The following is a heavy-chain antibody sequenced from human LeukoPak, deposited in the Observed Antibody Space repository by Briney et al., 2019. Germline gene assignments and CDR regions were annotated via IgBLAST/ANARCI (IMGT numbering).Heavy chain of an antibody. CDR1: GGSFSGYY. CDR2: INHSGST. V-gene: IGHV4-34*01. D-gene: IGHD1-26*01. CDR3: ARGRIVARGGSVMDV. Sequence: SETLSLTCAVYGGSFSGYYWSWIRQPPGKGLEWIGEINHSGSTNYNPSLKSRVTISVDTSKNQFSLKLGSVTAADTAVYYCARGRIVARGGSVMDVWGKGTTVTVSS. J-gene: IGHJ6*03.